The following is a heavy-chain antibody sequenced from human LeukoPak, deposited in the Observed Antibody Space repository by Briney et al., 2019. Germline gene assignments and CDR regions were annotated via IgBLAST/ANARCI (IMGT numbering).Heavy chain of an antibody. D-gene: IGHD2-15*01. Sequence: ASVKDSCKASGGTFSSYAISWVRQAPGQGLEWMGRIIPIFGTANYAQKFQGRVTITADKSTSTAYMELSSLRSEDTAVYYCARGYCSGGSCYLFTYWGQGTLVTVSS. CDR2: IIPIFGTA. CDR1: GGTFSSYA. CDR3: ARGYCSGGSCYLFTY. V-gene: IGHV1-69*06. J-gene: IGHJ4*02.